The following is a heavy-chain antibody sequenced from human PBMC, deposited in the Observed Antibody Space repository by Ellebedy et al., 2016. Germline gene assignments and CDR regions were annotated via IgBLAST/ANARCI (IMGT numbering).Heavy chain of an antibody. CDR1: GFTFRTYW. CDR3: ARDRSLSEVLGDKYFDY. V-gene: IGHV3-74*01. CDR2: TNEDGSTT. D-gene: IGHD2-8*02. Sequence: GGSLRLSXVASGFTFRTYWMHWVRQAPGKGLMWVSRTNEDGSTTNYADSVKGRFTISRDNAKNTLYLQMNSLKAEDTAVYYCARDRSLSEVLGDKYFDYWGQGTLVTVSS. J-gene: IGHJ4*02.